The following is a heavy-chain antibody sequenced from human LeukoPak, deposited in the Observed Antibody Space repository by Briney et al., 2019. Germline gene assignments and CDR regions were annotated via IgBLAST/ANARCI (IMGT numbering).Heavy chain of an antibody. V-gene: IGHV3-53*01. CDR2: IYSGGST. D-gene: IGHD7-27*01. J-gene: IGHJ3*02. CDR3: ARDNWGTPNGVDGFDI. CDR1: GFTVSSNY. Sequence: GGSLRLSCAASGFTVSSNYMSWVRQAPGKGLEWVSVIYSGGSTYYADSVKGRFTISRHNSKNTLYLQMNSLRAEDTAVYYCARDNWGTPNGVDGFDIWGQGTMVTVSS.